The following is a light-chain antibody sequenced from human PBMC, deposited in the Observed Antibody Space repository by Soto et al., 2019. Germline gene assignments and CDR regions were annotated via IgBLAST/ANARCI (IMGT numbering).Light chain of an antibody. CDR3: QQYNSYPFT. Sequence: DIQMTQSPSTLSASVGDRVTITCRASQSISSWLAWYQQKPGKAPKLLIYKASSLESGVPSRFSGSGSGTESPLTISMLQADDVAYYCCQQYNSYPFTFGPGTKVDIK. CDR2: KAS. CDR1: QSISSW. J-gene: IGKJ3*01. V-gene: IGKV1-5*03.